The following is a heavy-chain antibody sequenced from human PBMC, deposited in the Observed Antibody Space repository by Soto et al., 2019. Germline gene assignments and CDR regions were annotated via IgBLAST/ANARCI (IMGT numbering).Heavy chain of an antibody. D-gene: IGHD6-19*01. CDR3: TRDPPPYSSVWYWLDY. Sequence: GGSLRLSCTASGFTFGDYAMSWVRQAPGKGLEWVGFIRSKAYGGTTEYTASVKGRFTISRDDSKSIAYLQMNSLKTEDTAVYYCTRDPPPYSSVWYWLDYWGQGTLVTVSS. CDR1: GFTFGDYA. V-gene: IGHV3-49*04. J-gene: IGHJ4*02. CDR2: IRSKAYGGTT.